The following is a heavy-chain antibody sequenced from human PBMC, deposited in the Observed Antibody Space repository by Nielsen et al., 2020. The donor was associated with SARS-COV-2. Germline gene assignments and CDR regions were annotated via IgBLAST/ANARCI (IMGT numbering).Heavy chain of an antibody. CDR3: ARGLQYYDFWSGRRKGSYCYFDY. D-gene: IGHD3-3*01. CDR2: INHSGST. J-gene: IGHJ4*02. V-gene: IGHV4-34*01. Sequence: SETLSLTCDVYGGSFSAYYWSWIRQPPGKGLEWIGEINHSGSTNYNPSLKSRVTISVDTSKNQFSLKLSSVTAADTAVYYCARGLQYYDFWSGRRKGSYCYFDYWGQGTLVTVSS. CDR1: GGSFSAYY.